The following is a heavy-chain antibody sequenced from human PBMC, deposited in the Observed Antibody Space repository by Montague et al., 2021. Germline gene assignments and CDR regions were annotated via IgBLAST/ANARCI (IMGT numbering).Heavy chain of an antibody. V-gene: IGHV3-7*01. Sequence: SLRLSCAASGFTFSSYWMSWVRQAPGKGLEWVANIGGDGVETYYVDSVKGRFTVSRDNAKSSLYLQMNSLRAEDTAVYYSGVSPRRGGMDVWGKGTTVTVSS. CDR2: IGGDGVET. CDR1: GFTFSSYW. CDR3: GVSPRRGGMDV. J-gene: IGHJ6*03.